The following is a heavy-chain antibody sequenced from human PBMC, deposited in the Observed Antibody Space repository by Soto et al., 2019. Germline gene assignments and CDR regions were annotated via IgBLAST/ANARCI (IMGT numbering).Heavy chain of an antibody. D-gene: IGHD6-13*01. V-gene: IGHV4-39*01. CDR3: ARHPASGSSWAIYYYYGMDV. CDR2: IYYSGST. CDR1: GGSISNSSYY. J-gene: IGHJ6*02. Sequence: AETLSLTCAVSGGSISNSSYYWGWIRQPQGKGLEWIGSIYYSGSTYYNPSLKSRVTISVDTSKNQFSLKLSSVTAADTAVYYCARHPASGSSWAIYYYYGMDVWGQGTTVTVSS.